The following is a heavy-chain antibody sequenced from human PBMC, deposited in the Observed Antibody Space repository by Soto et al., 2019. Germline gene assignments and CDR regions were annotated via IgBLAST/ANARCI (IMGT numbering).Heavy chain of an antibody. CDR2: IIPIFGTA. D-gene: IGHD3-22*01. Sequence: SVKVSCKASGGTFSSYAISWVRQAPGQGLEWMGGIIPIFGTANYAQKFQGRVTITADKSTSTAYMELSSLRSEDTAVYYCARARDHAYDSSGYGWFDPWGQGTLVTVSS. CDR1: GGTFSSYA. J-gene: IGHJ5*02. V-gene: IGHV1-69*06. CDR3: ARARDHAYDSSGYGWFDP.